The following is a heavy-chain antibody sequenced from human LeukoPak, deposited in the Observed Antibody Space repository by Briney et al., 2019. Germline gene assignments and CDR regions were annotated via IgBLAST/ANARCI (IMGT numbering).Heavy chain of an antibody. Sequence: SETLSLTCSVSGGSISSGGYYWSWIRQHPGKGLEWIGYIYYSGSTYYNPSLKSRVIISVDTSKIQFSLNLSSVTAADTAVYYCARGTNWGSLVGALDIWGQGTMVTVSS. CDR1: GGSISSGGYY. V-gene: IGHV4-31*03. D-gene: IGHD7-27*01. J-gene: IGHJ3*02. CDR2: IYYSGST. CDR3: ARGTNWGSLVGALDI.